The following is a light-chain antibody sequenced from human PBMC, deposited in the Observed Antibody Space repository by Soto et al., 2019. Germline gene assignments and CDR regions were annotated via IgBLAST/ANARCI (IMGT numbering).Light chain of an antibody. CDR2: GAS. CDR3: QQYGMSPLT. CDR1: LSVSSSD. V-gene: IGKV3-20*01. J-gene: IGKJ4*01. Sequence: EIVLTQSPGTLSLSPGERATLSCRASLSVSSSDLAWYQQKPGQAPRLLIYGASRRATGIPDRFSGSGSGTDFTLTISRLEPEDFAVYYCQQYGMSPLTFGGGTKVEIK.